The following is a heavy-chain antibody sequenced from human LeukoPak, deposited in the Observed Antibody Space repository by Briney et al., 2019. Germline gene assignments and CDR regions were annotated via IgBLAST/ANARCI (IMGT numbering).Heavy chain of an antibody. Sequence: VASVKASCKASGYTFTSYGISWVRQAPGQGLEWMGWISAYNGNTNYAQKLQGRVTMTTDTSTSTAYMELRSLRSDDTAVYYCLVTAIPPDAFDIWGQGTMVTVSS. J-gene: IGHJ3*02. CDR1: GYTFTSYG. CDR2: ISAYNGNT. D-gene: IGHD2-21*02. V-gene: IGHV1-18*01. CDR3: LVTAIPPDAFDI.